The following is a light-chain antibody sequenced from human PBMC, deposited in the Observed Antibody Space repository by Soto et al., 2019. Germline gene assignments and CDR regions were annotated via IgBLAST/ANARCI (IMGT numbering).Light chain of an antibody. CDR3: QQLSTYPWT. CDR1: QGISSY. J-gene: IGKJ1*01. V-gene: IGKV1-9*01. Sequence: DIQLTQSPSFLSASVGDRVTITCRASQGISSYLAWFQQKPGKAPNVLIYAASTLQSGVPSRFSGSGSGTEFTLTISSLQPEDFATYYCQQLSTYPWTFGQGTKVDIK. CDR2: AAS.